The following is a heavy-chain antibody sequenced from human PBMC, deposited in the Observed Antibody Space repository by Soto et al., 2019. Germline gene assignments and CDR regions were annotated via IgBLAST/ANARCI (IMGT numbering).Heavy chain of an antibody. CDR3: AWAREGVVTMGWFDP. J-gene: IGHJ5*02. D-gene: IGHD3-3*01. Sequence: QVQLQESGPGLVKPSGTLSLTCAVSGGSISSSNWWSWVRQPPGKGLEWIGEIYHSGSTNYNPSHKSAVTISVDKSKTKFSLNLSSVPAAVTAVYYCAWAREGVVTMGWFDPWGQGTLFTVSS. CDR2: IYHSGST. V-gene: IGHV4-4*02. CDR1: GGSISSSNW.